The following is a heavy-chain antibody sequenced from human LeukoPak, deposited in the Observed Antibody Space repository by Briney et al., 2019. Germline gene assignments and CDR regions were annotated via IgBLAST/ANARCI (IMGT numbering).Heavy chain of an antibody. J-gene: IGHJ4*02. CDR2: IYYSGST. D-gene: IGHD2-15*01. Sequence: SETLSLTCTVSGGSISSSSYYWGWIRQPPGKGLEWIGSIYYSGSTYYNPSLKSRVTISVDTSKSQFSLKLSSVTAADTAVYYCASRIPDCSGGSCYSTFWDYWGQGTLVTVSS. CDR3: ASRIPDCSGGSCYSTFWDY. V-gene: IGHV4-39*01. CDR1: GGSISSSSYY.